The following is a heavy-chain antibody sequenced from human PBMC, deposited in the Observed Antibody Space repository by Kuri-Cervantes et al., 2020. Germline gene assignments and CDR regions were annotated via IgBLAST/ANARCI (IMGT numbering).Heavy chain of an antibody. CDR2: INPNSGGT. CDR3: ARTPSSGWYRDDAFDI. J-gene: IGHJ3*02. CDR1: GYTFTGYY. D-gene: IGHD6-19*01. Sequence: ASVKVSCKASGYTFTGYYMHWVRQAPGQGLEWMGWINPNSGGTNYAQKFQGWVTMTRDTSISTAYMELSRLRSEDTAVYYCARTPSSGWYRDDAFDIWGQGTMVTVSS. V-gene: IGHV1-2*04.